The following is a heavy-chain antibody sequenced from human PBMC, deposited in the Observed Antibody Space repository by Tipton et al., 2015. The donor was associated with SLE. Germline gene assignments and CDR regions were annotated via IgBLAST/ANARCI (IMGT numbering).Heavy chain of an antibody. CDR3: ARDPWGTVTGSFDI. J-gene: IGHJ3*02. D-gene: IGHD6-19*01. CDR2: IHHSGST. Sequence: TLSLTCSVSGYSIGSAYYWGWIRQPPGRGLEWIVTIHHSGSTYYNPSLKSRVTTSVDTSKNQFSLNLRSVTAADTAVYYCARDPWGTVTGSFDIWGQGTLVTVSS. V-gene: IGHV4-38-2*02. CDR1: GYSIGSAYY.